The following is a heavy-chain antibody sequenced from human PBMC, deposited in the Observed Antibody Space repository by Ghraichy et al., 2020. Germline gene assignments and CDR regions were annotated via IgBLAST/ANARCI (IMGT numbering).Heavy chain of an antibody. V-gene: IGHV4-61*02. CDR1: GASITSGNYY. Sequence: LRLSCTVSGASITSGNYYWTWIRQPAGRGLEWVGRIYTSGSTDYNPSLKSRVAISVESSKSQFSLKLSSVTASDTAIYYCAKESYYGGNSRWYFDLWGRGTLVTVSS. CDR2: IYTSGST. CDR3: AKESYYGGNSRWYFDL. D-gene: IGHD4-23*01. J-gene: IGHJ2*01.